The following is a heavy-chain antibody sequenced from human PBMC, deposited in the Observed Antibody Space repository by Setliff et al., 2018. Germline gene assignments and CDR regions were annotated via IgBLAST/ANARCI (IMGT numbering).Heavy chain of an antibody. V-gene: IGHV3-7*01. CDR3: ARDQDRYYYGSGRRGYYGMDV. CDR2: IKQDGSEK. Sequence: GGSLGLSCAASGFAFSSYWMSWVRQAPGKGLEWVANIKQDGSEKYYVDSVKGRFTISRDNAKNSLYLQMNSLRAEDTAVYYCARDQDRYYYGSGRRGYYGMDVWGQGTTVTVSS. J-gene: IGHJ6*02. CDR1: GFAFSSYW. D-gene: IGHD3-10*01.